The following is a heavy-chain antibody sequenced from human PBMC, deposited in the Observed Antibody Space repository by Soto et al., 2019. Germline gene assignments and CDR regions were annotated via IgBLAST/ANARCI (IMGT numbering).Heavy chain of an antibody. Sequence: EVQLVESGGGLVKPGGSLRLSCAASGFTFSSYSMNWVRPAPGKGLEWVSSISSSSSYIYYADSVKGRFTISRDNAKNSLYLQMNSLRAEDTAVYYCARAPPDIVVVPAAGGMDVWGKGTTVTVSS. J-gene: IGHJ6*03. D-gene: IGHD2-2*01. CDR1: GFTFSSYS. CDR3: ARAPPDIVVVPAAGGMDV. V-gene: IGHV3-21*01. CDR2: ISSSSSYI.